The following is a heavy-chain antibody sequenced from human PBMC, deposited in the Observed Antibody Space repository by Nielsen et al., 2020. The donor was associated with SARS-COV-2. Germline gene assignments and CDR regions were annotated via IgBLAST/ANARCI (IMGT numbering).Heavy chain of an antibody. D-gene: IGHD5-24*01. V-gene: IGHV1-69*13. J-gene: IGHJ4*02. CDR3: ARESDDYNSAYFDS. CDR1: GGTFSSYA. CDR2: IIPIFGTA. Sequence: SVKVSCKASGGTFSSYAISWVRQAPGQGLEWMGGIIPIFGTANYAQKFQGRVTITADESTSTAYMELSSLRSEDAAVYYCARESDDYNSAYFDSWGQGTLVTVSS.